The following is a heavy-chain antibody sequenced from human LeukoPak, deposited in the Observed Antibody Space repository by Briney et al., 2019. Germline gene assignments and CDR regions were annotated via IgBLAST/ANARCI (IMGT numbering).Heavy chain of an antibody. D-gene: IGHD2-8*01. J-gene: IGHJ4*02. Sequence: GASVKVSCKASGYTFTGYYMHWVRRAPGQGLEWMGWINPNSGGTNYAQKFQGRVTMTRDTSISTAYMELSRLRSDDTAVYYCARGGGWGYCTNGVCQGDFDYWGQGTLVTVSS. CDR2: INPNSGGT. CDR1: GYTFTGYY. CDR3: ARGGGWGYCTNGVCQGDFDY. V-gene: IGHV1-2*02.